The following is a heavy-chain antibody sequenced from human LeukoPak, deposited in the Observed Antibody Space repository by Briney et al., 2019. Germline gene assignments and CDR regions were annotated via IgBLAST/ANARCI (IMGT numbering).Heavy chain of an antibody. CDR3: ARGKMTLY. J-gene: IGHJ4*02. V-gene: IGHV1-8*01. CDR1: GYPFTRYD. CDR2: MNPNSGNT. Sequence: ASVKVSCKASGYPFTRYDINWVRQAPGQGLEWMGWMNPNSGNTGYAQKLQGRVTITWDTSITTAYMELSSLRSEDTAVYYCARGKMTLYWGRGTQVTVSS.